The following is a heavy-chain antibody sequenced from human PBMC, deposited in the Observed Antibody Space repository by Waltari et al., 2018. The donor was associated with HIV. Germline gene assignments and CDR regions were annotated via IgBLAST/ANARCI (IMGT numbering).Heavy chain of an antibody. Sequence: QVQLVQSGAEVKKPGASVKVSCKASGYTFTTYYMHWVRQAPGQGLEWMGVINTSGGSSSYAQRFQGRVTMTRDTSTSTVYMEVSSLRSEDTAVYYCARFSSPSLDYWGQGTLVTVSS. J-gene: IGHJ4*02. V-gene: IGHV1-46*01. CDR1: GYTFTTYY. D-gene: IGHD6-6*01. CDR3: ARFSSPSLDY. CDR2: INTSGGSS.